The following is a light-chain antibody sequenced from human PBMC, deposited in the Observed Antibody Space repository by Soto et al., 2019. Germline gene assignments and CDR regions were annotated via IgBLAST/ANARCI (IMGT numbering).Light chain of an antibody. CDR2: DDS. CDR1: NIGSKS. J-gene: IGLJ1*01. CDR3: QVWDSTSDHHLYV. V-gene: IGLV3-21*02. Sequence: SYELTQPPSVSVAPGQTASITCAGDNIGSKSVHWYQQKPGQAPVLVVYDDSARPSGIPERFSGSKSGNTATLTISRVEAEDEADFHCQVWDSTSDHHLYVFGSGTKVTVL.